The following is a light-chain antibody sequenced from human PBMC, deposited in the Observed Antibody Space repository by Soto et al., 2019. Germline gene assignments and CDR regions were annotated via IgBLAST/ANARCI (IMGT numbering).Light chain of an antibody. Sequence: DIQMTQSPSSLSASVGDRVTITCQASHDISKYVIWYQQKPGRAPKLLIFDASVLEVAVPSRFRGRGWGTHFTFTISSLQPEDIATYYCHQYDNRPITVGQGTRLDIK. J-gene: IGKJ5*01. CDR1: HDISKY. CDR2: DAS. V-gene: IGKV1-33*01. CDR3: HQYDNRPIT.